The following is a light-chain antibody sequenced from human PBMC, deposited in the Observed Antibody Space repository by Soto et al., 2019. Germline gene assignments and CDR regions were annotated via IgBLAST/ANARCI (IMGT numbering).Light chain of an antibody. CDR3: QQRSKWPQT. CDR2: AAA. CDR1: QSVSSY. J-gene: IGKJ1*01. Sequence: IVLTHSPGTRSLSPGDTATLSRGPTQSVSSYLSWYKQIPGMAPRLLIDAAAIGATGIPARFSGSGSGTDFTLPIRSLEPEDFAVYYCQQRSKWPQTFGQGTTVNIK. V-gene: IGKV3-11*01.